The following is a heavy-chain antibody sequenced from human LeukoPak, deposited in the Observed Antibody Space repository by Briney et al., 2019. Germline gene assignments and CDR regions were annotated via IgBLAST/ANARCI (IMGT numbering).Heavy chain of an antibody. D-gene: IGHD3-22*01. CDR1: GYTFTSYY. Sequence: ASVKVSCKASGYTFTSYYMHWVRQAPGQGLEWMGIINPSGGSTSYAQKFQGRVTMTRDTSTSTVYMELSSLRSEDTAVYYCARDHPHLIYYDSSGYLFDPWGQGTLVTVSS. J-gene: IGHJ5*02. CDR3: ARDHPHLIYYDSSGYLFDP. V-gene: IGHV1-46*01. CDR2: INPSGGST.